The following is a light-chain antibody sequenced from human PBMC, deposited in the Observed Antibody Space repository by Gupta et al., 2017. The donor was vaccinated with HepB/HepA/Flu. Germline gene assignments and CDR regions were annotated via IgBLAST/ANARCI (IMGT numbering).Light chain of an antibody. CDR3: QQYSNSPLT. CDR2: DAS. Sequence: IVFTQSPATLSLSPGERATLSCGASQSVSRSYLAWYQQKPGQAPRLLIYDASSRATGIPDRFSGSGSGTDFTLTISRLEPEDFAVYYCQQYSNSPLTFGGGTKVEIK. CDR1: QSVSRSY. J-gene: IGKJ4*01. V-gene: IGKV3D-20*01.